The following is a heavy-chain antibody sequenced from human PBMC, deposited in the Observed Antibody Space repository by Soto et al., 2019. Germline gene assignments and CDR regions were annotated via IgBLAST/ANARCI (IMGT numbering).Heavy chain of an antibody. D-gene: IGHD2-21*02. CDR1: GYTFTSYA. V-gene: IGHV1-3*05. J-gene: IGHJ4*02. CDR3: ARSIVVVTALDY. Sequence: QLQLVQSGAEEKKPGASVKVSCKASGYTFTSYAMHWVRQAPGQRLEWMGWINAGNGNTKYSQKFKGRVTITRDTCASTAYMELSSLRSEDTAVYYCARSIVVVTALDYWGQGTLVTVSS. CDR2: INAGNGNT.